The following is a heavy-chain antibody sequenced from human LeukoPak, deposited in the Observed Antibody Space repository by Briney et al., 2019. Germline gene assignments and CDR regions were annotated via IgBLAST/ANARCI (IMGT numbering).Heavy chain of an antibody. J-gene: IGHJ4*02. Sequence: PSETLSLTCAVYGGSFSGYYWSWIRQPPGKGLEWIGEINHSGSTNYNPSLMSRVTISVDTSKNQFSLKLSSVTAADTAVYYCARGRGYCSSTSCYYFDYWGQGALVTVSS. D-gene: IGHD2-2*01. CDR2: INHSGST. CDR1: GGSFSGYY. CDR3: ARGRGYCSSTSCYYFDY. V-gene: IGHV4-34*01.